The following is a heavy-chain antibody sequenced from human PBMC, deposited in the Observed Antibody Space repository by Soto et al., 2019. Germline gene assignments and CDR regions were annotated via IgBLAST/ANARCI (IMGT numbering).Heavy chain of an antibody. Sequence: GGSLRLSCAASGFTFSSDAMHWVRQAPGKXLEWVAVISYDGSNKYYADSVKGRFTISRDNSKNTLYLQMNSLRAEDTAVYYCARDRGRRGIAARPHYYYGMDVWGQGTTVTVSS. CDR2: ISYDGSNK. V-gene: IGHV3-30-3*01. J-gene: IGHJ6*02. D-gene: IGHD6-6*01. CDR3: ARDRGRRGIAARPHYYYGMDV. CDR1: GFTFSSDA.